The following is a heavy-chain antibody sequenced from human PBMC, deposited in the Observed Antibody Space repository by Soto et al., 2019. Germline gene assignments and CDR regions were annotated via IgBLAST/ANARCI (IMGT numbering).Heavy chain of an antibody. CDR1: GGSISSGDYY. J-gene: IGHJ3*02. V-gene: IGHV4-30-4*01. Sequence: QVQLQESGPGLVKPSQTLSLTCTVSGGSISSGDYYWSWIRQPPGKGLEWIGYIYYSGSTYYNPSLKSRVTISVDTSKNQFSLKLSSVTAADTAVYYCARDAPATWSTISAFDIWGQGTMVTVSS. D-gene: IGHD1-1*01. CDR2: IYYSGST. CDR3: ARDAPATWSTISAFDI.